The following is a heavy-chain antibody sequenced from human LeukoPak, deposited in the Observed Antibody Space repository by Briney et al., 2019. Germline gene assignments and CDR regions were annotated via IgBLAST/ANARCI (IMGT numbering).Heavy chain of an antibody. CDR3: ARQPYKYCSSTSCSRSGPIDY. CDR1: GGSISSSSYY. V-gene: IGHV4-39*01. D-gene: IGHD2-2*01. J-gene: IGHJ4*02. CDR2: IYYSGST. Sequence: PSETLSLTCTVSGGSISSSSYYWGWIRQPPGKGLEWIGSIYYSGSTYYNPSLKSRVTISVDTSKNQFSLKLSSVTAADTAVYYCARQPYKYCSSTSCSRSGPIDYWGQGTLVTVSS.